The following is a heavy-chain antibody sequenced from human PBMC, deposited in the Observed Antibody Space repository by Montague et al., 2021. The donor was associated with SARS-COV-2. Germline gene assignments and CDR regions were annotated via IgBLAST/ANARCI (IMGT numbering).Heavy chain of an antibody. CDR1: GGSFSGCY. CDR2: INHSGST. Sequence: SETLSLTCAVYGGSFSGCYWSWIRQPPGKGLEWIGEINHSGSTNYNPSLKSRVTISVDTSKNQFSLNLSSVTAADTAVYYCARERYSFSLTRGSTWFDLWGQGTTVTVSS. V-gene: IGHV4-34*01. D-gene: IGHD3-9*01. CDR3: ARERYSFSLTRGSTWFDL. J-gene: IGHJ5*02.